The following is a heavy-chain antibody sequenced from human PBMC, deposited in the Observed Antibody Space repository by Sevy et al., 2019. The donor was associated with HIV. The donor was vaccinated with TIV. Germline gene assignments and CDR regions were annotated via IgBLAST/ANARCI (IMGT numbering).Heavy chain of an antibody. CDR3: ARDGNYDFWSGYND. V-gene: IGHV3-48*01. J-gene: IGHJ4*02. CDR1: GFTFSSYS. Sequence: GGSLRLSCAASGFTFSSYSMSWVRQAPGKGLEWVSKISSSTTTIYYADSVKGRFTISRDNAKNPLYLQMNSLRAEDTDGYYCARDGNYDFWSGYNDWGQETLVTVSS. CDR2: ISSSTTTI. D-gene: IGHD3-3*01.